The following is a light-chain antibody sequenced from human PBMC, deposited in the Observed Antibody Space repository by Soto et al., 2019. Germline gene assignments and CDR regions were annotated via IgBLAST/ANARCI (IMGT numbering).Light chain of an antibody. Sequence: EIVMTQSPATLSVSPGERATLSCRASQSVSSNLAWYQQKPGQAPRLLIYAASSRPTGIPARFSGSGSGTEFTLTISSLQSEDFAVYYWQQYSNWPPWTFGQGTKVEIK. CDR3: QQYSNWPPWT. V-gene: IGKV3-15*01. CDR1: QSVSSN. CDR2: AAS. J-gene: IGKJ1*01.